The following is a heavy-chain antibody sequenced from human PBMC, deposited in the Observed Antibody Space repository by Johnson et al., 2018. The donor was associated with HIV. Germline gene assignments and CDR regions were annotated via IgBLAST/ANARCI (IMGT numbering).Heavy chain of an antibody. CDR3: AKAMGGWLLAHAFDI. D-gene: IGHD3-22*01. CDR1: GFTFSDYA. CDR2: ISDDGTNK. Sequence: QVQLVESGGGVVQPGRSLRLSCVASGFTFSDYAVHWVRQAPGTGLEWVAVISDDGTNKFYADSVKGRFTISRDNSKNTLYLQMNSLRAEDTAVYYCAKAMGGWLLAHAFDIWGQGTMVTVSS. V-gene: IGHV3-30*04. J-gene: IGHJ3*02.